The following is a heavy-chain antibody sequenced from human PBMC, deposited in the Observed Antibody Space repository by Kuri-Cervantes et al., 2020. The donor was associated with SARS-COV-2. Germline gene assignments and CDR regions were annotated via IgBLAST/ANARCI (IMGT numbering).Heavy chain of an antibody. D-gene: IGHD1-26*01. CDR2: IYYSGAT. CDR3: ARDRRLIVGASYWFDP. CDR1: GDSISRSTYY. V-gene: IGHV4-39*02. J-gene: IGHJ5*02. Sequence: SETLSLTCTFSGDSISRSTYYWGWIRQPPGKGLEWIGAIYYSGATYYNPSLKSRVIISVDTSKNQFSLNLRFVTAADTAVYYCARDRRLIVGASYWFDPWGQGTLVTVSS.